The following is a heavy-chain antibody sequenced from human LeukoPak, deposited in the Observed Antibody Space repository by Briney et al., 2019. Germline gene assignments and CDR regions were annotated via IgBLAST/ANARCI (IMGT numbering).Heavy chain of an antibody. CDR1: GYTFTGYY. Sequence: ASVTVSCTASGYTFTGYYMHWVRQAPGQGLEWMGWINPNSGGTNYAQKFQGRVTMTRDTSISTAYMELSRLRSDDTAVYYCARVSSGWHQEDAFDIWGQGTMVTVSS. V-gene: IGHV1-2*02. CDR3: ARVSSGWHQEDAFDI. J-gene: IGHJ3*02. D-gene: IGHD6-19*01. CDR2: INPNSGGT.